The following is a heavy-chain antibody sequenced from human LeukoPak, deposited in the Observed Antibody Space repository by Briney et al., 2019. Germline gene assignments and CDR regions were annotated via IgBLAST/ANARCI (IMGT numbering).Heavy chain of an antibody. J-gene: IGHJ5*02. CDR1: GGTFSSYA. CDR3: ARVISGRIVALNWFDP. V-gene: IGHV1-69*05. Sequence: ASVKVSCKASGGTFSSYAISWVRQAPRQGLEWMGGIIPIFGTANYAQKFQGRVTITTDESTSTAYMELSSLRSEDTAVYYCARVISGRIVALNWFDPWGQGTLVTVSS. CDR2: IIPIFGTA. D-gene: IGHD3-22*01.